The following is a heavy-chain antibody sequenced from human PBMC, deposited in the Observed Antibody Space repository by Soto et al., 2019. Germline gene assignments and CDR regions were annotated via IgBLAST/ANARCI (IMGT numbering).Heavy chain of an antibody. CDR1: GFTFSNAW. V-gene: IGHV3-15*07. J-gene: IGHJ4*02. CDR2: IKSKTDGGTT. D-gene: IGHD3-22*01. Sequence: PGGSLRLSCAASGFTFSNAWMNWVRQAPGKGLEWVGRIKSKTDGGTTDYAAPVKGRFTISRDNAKNTLYLQMNSLRAEDTAVYFCVRDRDSRGYSVFNHWGQGAQVTVSS. CDR3: VRDRDSRGYSVFNH.